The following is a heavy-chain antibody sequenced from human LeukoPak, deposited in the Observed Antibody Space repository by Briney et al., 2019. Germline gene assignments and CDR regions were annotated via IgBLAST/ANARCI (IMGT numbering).Heavy chain of an antibody. D-gene: IGHD3-9*01. J-gene: IGHJ4*02. V-gene: IGHV1-69*01. CDR3: ARAFSQYYDILTGYHSFDY. CDR2: IIPIFGTA. Sequence: SVKVSCKASGGTFSSYAISWARQAPGRGLEWMGGIIPIFGTANYAQKFQGRVTITADESTSTAYMELSSLRSEDTAVYYCARAFSQYYDILTGYHSFDYWGQGTLVTVSS. CDR1: GGTFSSYA.